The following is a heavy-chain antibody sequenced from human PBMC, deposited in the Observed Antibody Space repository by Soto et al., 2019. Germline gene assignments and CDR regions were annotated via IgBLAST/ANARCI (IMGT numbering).Heavy chain of an antibody. V-gene: IGHV3-33*01. J-gene: IGHJ4*02. CDR3: VRRGSKTYNCAH. Sequence: GGSLRLSCAASGFTFSTSGMHWVRQAPGKGLEWVAVIWSDGSEKYYADSVNGRFAISRDNSRATLYLQMDSLRAEDTAIYYCVRRGSKTYNCAHWGQGTRVTVSS. D-gene: IGHD2-21*01. CDR1: GFTFSTSG. CDR2: IWSDGSEK.